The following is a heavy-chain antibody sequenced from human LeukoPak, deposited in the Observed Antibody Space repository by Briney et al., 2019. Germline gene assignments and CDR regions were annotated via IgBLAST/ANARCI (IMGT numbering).Heavy chain of an antibody. CDR1: GYTFTSYW. CDR2: IYPGDSES. J-gene: IGHJ4*02. Sequence: GESLKISCKGSGYTFTSYWIGWVRQMPGKGLEWMGIIYPGDSESKYNPSLQGQVTISADKSISAAYLQWSSLKASDTAIYYCARIEGSTFDYWGQGTLVTVSS. V-gene: IGHV5-51*01. CDR3: ARIEGSTFDY.